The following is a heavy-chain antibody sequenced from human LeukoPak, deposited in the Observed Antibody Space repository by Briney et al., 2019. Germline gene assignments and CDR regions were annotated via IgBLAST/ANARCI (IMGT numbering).Heavy chain of an antibody. CDR1: GYTFTSYG. Sequence: ASVKVSCKASGYTFTSYGISWVRQAPGQGPEWMGWINCNNGGTSYPQKFQGRVTMTRDTSMSTAYMELSSLKSDDTAVYYCARSQGHYGGSLDYWGQGTLVTVSS. V-gene: IGHV1-2*02. J-gene: IGHJ4*02. CDR3: ARSQGHYGGSLDY. CDR2: INCNNGGT. D-gene: IGHD1-26*01.